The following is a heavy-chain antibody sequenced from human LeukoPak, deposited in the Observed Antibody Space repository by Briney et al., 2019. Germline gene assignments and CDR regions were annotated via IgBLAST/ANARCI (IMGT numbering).Heavy chain of an antibody. CDR3: TTDFDM. J-gene: IGHJ3*02. CDR2: IESTAVGGTA. V-gene: IGHV3-15*04. CDR1: GFTFTNAW. Sequence: GGSRRLSCSASGFTFTNAWMSWVRQAPGKGLEWVGCIESTAVGGTADYAAPVRGRFTISRDDSKNTLYLQMNSLKIEDTGVYYCTTDFDMWGQGTMVTVSS.